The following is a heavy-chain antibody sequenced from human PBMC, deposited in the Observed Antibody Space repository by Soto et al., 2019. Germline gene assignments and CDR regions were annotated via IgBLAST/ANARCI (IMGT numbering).Heavy chain of an antibody. J-gene: IGHJ4*02. CDR1: GYTFTSYD. Sequence: QVLLVQSGAEVKQPGASVKVSCRTSGYTFTSYDISWVRQATGQGLEWMGWMNPDSANTGYAQKCQGRVTMTRDTSINTAYMELNSLTSEDTAIYYCARAIRDQLLSDYWGQGSLVIVSS. V-gene: IGHV1-8*01. CDR2: MNPDSANT. D-gene: IGHD1-26*01. CDR3: ARAIRDQLLSDY.